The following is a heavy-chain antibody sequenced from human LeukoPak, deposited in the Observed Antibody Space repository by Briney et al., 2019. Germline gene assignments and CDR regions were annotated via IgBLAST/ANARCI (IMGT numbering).Heavy chain of an antibody. CDR3: ARGGEDIVVVPAPAAFDI. J-gene: IGHJ3*02. CDR2: IIPIFGTA. D-gene: IGHD2-2*01. V-gene: IGHV1-69*13. CDR1: GGTFSSYA. Sequence: ASVKVSCKASGGTFSSYAISWVRQAPGQGLEWMGGIIPIFGTANYAQKLQGRVTITADESTSTAYMELSSLRSEDTAVYYCARGGEDIVVVPAPAAFDIWGQGTMVTVSS.